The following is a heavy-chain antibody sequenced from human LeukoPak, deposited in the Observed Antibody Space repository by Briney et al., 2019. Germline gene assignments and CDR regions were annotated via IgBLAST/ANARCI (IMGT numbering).Heavy chain of an antibody. Sequence: SETLSLTCAVYGGSISGYYWSWIRQPPGKGLEWIGEINHSGSTNYNPSLKSRVTISVDTSKNQFSLKLSSVTAADTAVYYCAREIAVAGTSFWDYWGHGTLVTVSS. CDR2: INHSGST. CDR3: AREIAVAGTSFWDY. CDR1: GGSISGYY. J-gene: IGHJ4*01. D-gene: IGHD6-19*01. V-gene: IGHV4-34*01.